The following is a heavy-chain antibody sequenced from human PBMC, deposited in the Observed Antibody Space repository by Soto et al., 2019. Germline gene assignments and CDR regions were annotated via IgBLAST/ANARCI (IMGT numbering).Heavy chain of an antibody. CDR3: AKAFGDYVWGSYHH. J-gene: IGHJ5*02. CDR2: ISYDGSNK. D-gene: IGHD3-16*01. V-gene: IGHV3-30*18. CDR1: GFTFSSYG. Sequence: QVQLVESGGGVVQPGRSLRLSCAASGFTFSSYGMHWVRQAPGKGLEWVAVISYDGSNKYYADSVKGRFTISRYNSKNTLYLQMNSLRAEDTAVYYCAKAFGDYVWGSYHHWGQGTLVTVSS.